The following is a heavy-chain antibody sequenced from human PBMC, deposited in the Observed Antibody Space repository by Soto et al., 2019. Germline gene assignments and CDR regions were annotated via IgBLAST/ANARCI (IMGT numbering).Heavy chain of an antibody. CDR1: GFTFSSYA. D-gene: IGHD1-26*01. Sequence: GGSLRLSCAASGFTFSSYAMHWVRQAPGKGLEWVAVISYDGSNKYYADSVKGRFTISRDNSKNTLYLQMNSLRAEDTAVYYCARDLGLYSGSHGAMVYWGQGTLVTVSS. CDR2: ISYDGSNK. J-gene: IGHJ4*02. V-gene: IGHV3-30-3*01. CDR3: ARDLGLYSGSHGAMVY.